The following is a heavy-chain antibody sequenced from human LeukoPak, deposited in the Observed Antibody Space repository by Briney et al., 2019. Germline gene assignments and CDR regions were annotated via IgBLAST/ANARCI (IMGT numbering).Heavy chain of an antibody. J-gene: IGHJ3*02. V-gene: IGHV3-30*02. CDR3: AKSVPYDTNAFDI. D-gene: IGHD3-22*01. CDR2: IRYDGSKK. CDR1: GFTFSSYG. Sequence: GGSLRLSCAASGFTFSSYGMHWVRQAPGKGLEWVAFIRYDGSKKYYADSVKGRFTISRDNSKNTLYLQMNSLRAEDTAVYYCAKSVPYDTNAFDIWGQGTMVTVSS.